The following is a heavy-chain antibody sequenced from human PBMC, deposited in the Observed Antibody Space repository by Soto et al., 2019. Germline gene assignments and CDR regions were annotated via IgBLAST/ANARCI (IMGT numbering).Heavy chain of an antibody. D-gene: IGHD4-17*01. CDR3: AKLIGPTGGY. J-gene: IGHJ4*02. CDR2: ISASGDNT. CDR1: GFTFSGNA. V-gene: IGHV3-23*01. Sequence: XVSLRLSCAASGFTFSGNAMSWVRQAQGKGLEWVSSISASGDNTYYADSVKGRFTISRDNSKGTLYLQMNTLRADDTAVYYCAKLIGPTGGYWGQGTLVTVSS.